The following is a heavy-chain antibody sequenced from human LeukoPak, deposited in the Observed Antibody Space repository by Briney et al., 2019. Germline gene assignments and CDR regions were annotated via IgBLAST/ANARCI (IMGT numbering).Heavy chain of an antibody. J-gene: IGHJ5*02. CDR3: ARGENFDLYNWFDP. Sequence: GASVKVSCKASGYNFTNFGISWVRLAPGQEPEWMGWISPYNGKTNYAPKLQGAVTMTTDTSTNTVYMELRGLRSDDTAVYYCARGENFDLYNWFDPWGQGTLVTVSS. CDR1: GYNFTNFG. V-gene: IGHV1-18*01. D-gene: IGHD3-9*01. CDR2: ISPYNGKT.